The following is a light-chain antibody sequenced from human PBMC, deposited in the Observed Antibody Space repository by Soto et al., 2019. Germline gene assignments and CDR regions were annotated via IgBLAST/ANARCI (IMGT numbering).Light chain of an antibody. CDR1: QSVSSY. V-gene: IGKV3-11*01. Sequence: EIVLTQSPATLYLSPGERATLSCRASQSVSSYLAWYQQKPGQAPRLLIYDASNRATGIPARFSGSGSGTDFTLTISSLEPEDFAVYYCQQRSNWPPSFDQGTRLE. CDR2: DAS. J-gene: IGKJ5*01. CDR3: QQRSNWPPS.